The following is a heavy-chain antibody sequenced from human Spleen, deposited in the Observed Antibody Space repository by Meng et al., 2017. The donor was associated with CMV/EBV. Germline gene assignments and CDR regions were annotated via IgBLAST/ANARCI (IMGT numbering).Heavy chain of an antibody. CDR1: GFTFSSYG. J-gene: IGHJ6*02. Sequence: GESRKISCAASGFTFSSYGMHWVRQAPGKGLEWVAVIWYDGSNKYYADSVKGRFTISRDNSKNTLYRQMNSLRAEDTSVYYCAKENKAGFGAIYYYGMDVWGQWTTVTVSS. CDR3: AKENKAGFGAIYYYGMDV. D-gene: IGHD3-10*01. V-gene: IGHV3-33*06. CDR2: IWYDGSNK.